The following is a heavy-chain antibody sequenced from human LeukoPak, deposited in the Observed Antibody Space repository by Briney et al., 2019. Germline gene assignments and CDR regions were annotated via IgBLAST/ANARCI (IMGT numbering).Heavy chain of an antibody. J-gene: IGHJ4*02. CDR1: GFTFSSSA. D-gene: IGHD3-22*01. Sequence: PGGSLRLSCAASGFTFSSSAMSWIRQAPVKGMEWVAGINDNGQSTYSADSVRGRFTISRDNSKNTLYLQMNSLRAEDTAVYYCAKGTVIVVLDGYWGQGTLVTVSS. CDR2: INDNGQST. CDR3: AKGTVIVVLDGY. V-gene: IGHV3-23*01.